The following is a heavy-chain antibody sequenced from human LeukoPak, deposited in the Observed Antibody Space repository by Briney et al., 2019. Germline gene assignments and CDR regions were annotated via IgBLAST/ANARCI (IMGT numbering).Heavy chain of an antibody. CDR2: ISSSGSTI. V-gene: IGHV3-48*04. D-gene: IGHD2-15*01. J-gene: IGHJ4*02. CDR3: ARDGGYCSGGSCYGSFDY. Sequence: GGSLRVSCTASGFTFSSYWMSWVRQAPGKGLEWVSYISSSGSTIYYADSVKGRFTISRDNAKNSLYLQMNSLRAEDTAVYYCARDGGYCSGGSCYGSFDYWGQGTLVTVSS. CDR1: GFTFSSYW.